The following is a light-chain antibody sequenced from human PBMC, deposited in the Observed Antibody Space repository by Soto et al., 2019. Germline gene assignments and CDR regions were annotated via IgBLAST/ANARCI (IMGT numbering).Light chain of an antibody. Sequence: IVLTQSPATLSVSPGERATLSCRASQSVNYNLAWYQQKPGHAPRLLIYITSTRATGIPARFSGGGSGTEFTLTITSLQSEDFAVYWCQQYNNWPLTVGPGTRLEI. CDR1: QSVNYN. J-gene: IGKJ5*01. CDR3: QQYNNWPLT. CDR2: ITS. V-gene: IGKV3-15*01.